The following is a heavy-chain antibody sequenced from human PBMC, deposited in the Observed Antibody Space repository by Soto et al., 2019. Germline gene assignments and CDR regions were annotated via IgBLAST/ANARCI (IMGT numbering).Heavy chain of an antibody. CDR2: ISSNGVGT. Sequence: GRSLTLSCAASGFTLSGYAMDWVRQAPGKGLEYVSGISSNGVGTYYANSVQGRFTISRDNSKNTVYLQMGSLRPEDMAVYYCARRARPDFYYMDVWGKGTTVTVSS. D-gene: IGHD6-6*01. V-gene: IGHV3-64*01. CDR3: ARRARPDFYYMDV. J-gene: IGHJ6*03. CDR1: GFTLSGYA.